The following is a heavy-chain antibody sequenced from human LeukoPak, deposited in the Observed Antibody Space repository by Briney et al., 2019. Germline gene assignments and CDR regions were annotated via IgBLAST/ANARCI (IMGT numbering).Heavy chain of an antibody. CDR1: GGSISSCGYY. Sequence: SETLSLTCTVSGGSISSCGYYWSWIRQHPGKGLEWIGYIYYSGSPYYNPSLKSRVTISVDTTQNQFALKLSAVTADDPAVYYCARDSLITGTTRGCDYWGQGTLVSVSS. CDR3: ARDSLITGTTRGCDY. D-gene: IGHD1-7*01. V-gene: IGHV4-31*03. CDR2: IYYSGSP. J-gene: IGHJ4*02.